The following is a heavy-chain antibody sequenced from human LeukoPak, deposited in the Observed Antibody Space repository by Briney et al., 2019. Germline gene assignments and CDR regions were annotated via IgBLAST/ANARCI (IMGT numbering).Heavy chain of an antibody. D-gene: IGHD3-10*01. CDR3: ARDQEAYYYGSGSSLYI. CDR1: GYTFTDYY. Sequence: ASVKVSCKVSGYTFTDYYMHWVQQAPGKGLEWMGLVDPEDGETIYAEKFQGRVTITADTSTDTAYMELSSLRSEDTAVYYCARDQEAYYYGSGSSLYIWGQGTMVTVSS. J-gene: IGHJ3*02. V-gene: IGHV1-69-2*01. CDR2: VDPEDGET.